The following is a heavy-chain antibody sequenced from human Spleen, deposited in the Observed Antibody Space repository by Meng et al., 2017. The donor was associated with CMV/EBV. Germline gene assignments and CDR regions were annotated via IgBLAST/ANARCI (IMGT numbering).Heavy chain of an antibody. CDR1: GYTFNTYY. D-gene: IGHD6-13*01. V-gene: IGHV1-46*02. CDR2: INPSGGSA. J-gene: IGHJ4*02. Sequence: ASVKVSCKASGYTFNTYYIHWVRQAPGQGLEWMGVINPSGGSASYAQKFQGRVTMTRDTSTSTVYMEVSSLRSEDTAVYYCARSSSAAAGAPGYWGQGTLVTVSS. CDR3: ARSSSAAAGAPGY.